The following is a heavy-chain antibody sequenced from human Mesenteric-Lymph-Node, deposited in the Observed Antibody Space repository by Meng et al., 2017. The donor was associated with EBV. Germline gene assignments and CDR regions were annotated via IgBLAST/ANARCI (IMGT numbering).Heavy chain of an antibody. CDR3: ARDSGNFSPDS. Sequence: QVQLVKSGGEVKEPGASVNVACKASGYTFTDYYVHWVRQAPGQGLEWVGRINPKSGDTIFAQKFQGRVSMTGDTSVSTAYMELSRLRSDDTAVYFCARDSGNFSPDSWGQGSLVTVSS. CDR1: GYTFTDYY. CDR2: INPKSGDT. J-gene: IGHJ4*02. D-gene: IGHD1-26*01. V-gene: IGHV1-2*06.